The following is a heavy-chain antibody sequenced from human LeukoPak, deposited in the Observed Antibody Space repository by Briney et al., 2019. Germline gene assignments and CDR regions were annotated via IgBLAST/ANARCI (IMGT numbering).Heavy chain of an antibody. J-gene: IGHJ3*02. V-gene: IGHV3-7*01. D-gene: IGHD1-26*01. CDR1: GFTFSSYW. CDR3: ASGGGATRSGYAFDT. CDR2: IKQDGGEK. Sequence: PGGSLRLSCAASGFTFSSYWMSWVRQAPGKGLEWVANIKQDGGEKYYVDSVKGRFTISRDNAKNSLFLQMNSLRAEDTAVYYCASGGGATRSGYAFDTWGQGTGVTVSS.